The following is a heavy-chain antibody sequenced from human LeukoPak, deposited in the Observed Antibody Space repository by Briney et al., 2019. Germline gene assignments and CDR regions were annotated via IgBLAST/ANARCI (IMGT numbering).Heavy chain of an antibody. V-gene: IGHV3-23*01. D-gene: IGHD3-22*01. Sequence: PGGSLRLSCAASGFTFSSYSMSWVRQAPGKGLEWVSAISGSGGSTYYADSVKGRFTISRDNSKNTLYLQMNSLRAEDTAVYYCAKDLRGATYYYDSSGYYSIYWGQGTLVTVSS. CDR3: AKDLRGATYYYDSSGYYSIY. CDR2: ISGSGGST. CDR1: GFTFSSYS. J-gene: IGHJ4*02.